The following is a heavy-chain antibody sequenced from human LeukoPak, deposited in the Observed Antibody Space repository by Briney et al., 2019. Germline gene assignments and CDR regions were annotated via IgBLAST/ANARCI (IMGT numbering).Heavy chain of an antibody. CDR3: ARAELWFGELLGLNAFDI. Sequence: GGSLRLSYAASGFTFSSYWMHWVRQAPGKGLVWVSRINSDGSSTSYADSVKGRFTISRDNAKNTLYLQMNSLRAEDTAVYYCARAELWFGELLGLNAFDIWGQGTMVTVSS. J-gene: IGHJ3*02. V-gene: IGHV3-74*01. D-gene: IGHD3-10*01. CDR2: INSDGSST. CDR1: GFTFSSYW.